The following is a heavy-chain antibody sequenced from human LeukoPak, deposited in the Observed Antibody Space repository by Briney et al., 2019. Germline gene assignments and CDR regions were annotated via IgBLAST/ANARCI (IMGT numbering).Heavy chain of an antibody. CDR1: GGSFSGYY. Sequence: SETLSLTCAVYGGSFSGYYWSWIRQPPGKGLEWIGEINHSGSTNYNPSLKSRVTISVDTSKNQFSLKLSSVTAADTAVYYCATGVHGIAAAGDCYFDYWGQGTLVTVSS. CDR3: ATGVHGIAAAGDCYFDY. V-gene: IGHV4-34*01. CDR2: INHSGST. J-gene: IGHJ4*02. D-gene: IGHD6-13*01.